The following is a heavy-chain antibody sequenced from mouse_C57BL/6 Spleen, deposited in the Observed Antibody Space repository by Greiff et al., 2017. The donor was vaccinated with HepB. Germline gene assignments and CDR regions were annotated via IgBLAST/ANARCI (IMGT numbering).Heavy chain of an antibody. D-gene: IGHD2-2*01. CDR3: ARLGYYGYFDV. CDR2: INSDGGST. CDR1: EYEFPSHD. Sequence: EVQVAESGGGLVQPGESLKLSCESNEYEFPSHDMSWVRKTPEKRLELVAAINSDGGSTYYPDTMERRFIISRDNTKKTLYLQMSSLMSEYTALYYCARLGYYGYFDVWGTGTTVTVSS. V-gene: IGHV5-2*01. J-gene: IGHJ1*03.